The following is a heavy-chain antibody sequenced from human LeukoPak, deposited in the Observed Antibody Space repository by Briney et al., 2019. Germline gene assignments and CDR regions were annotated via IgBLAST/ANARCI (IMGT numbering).Heavy chain of an antibody. V-gene: IGHV1-69*13. Sequence: SVTVSCKASGYTFTNYAMNWVRQAPGQRLEWMGGIIPIFGTANYVQKFQGRVTITADESTSTAYMELSSLRSEDTAVYYCARAKSRHRIAENFDYWGQGTLVTVSS. CDR1: GYTFTNYA. CDR3: ARAKSRHRIAENFDY. J-gene: IGHJ4*02. D-gene: IGHD6-13*01. CDR2: IIPIFGTA.